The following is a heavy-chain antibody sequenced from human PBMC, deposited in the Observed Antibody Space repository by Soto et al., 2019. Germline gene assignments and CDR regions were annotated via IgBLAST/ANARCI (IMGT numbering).Heavy chain of an antibody. V-gene: IGHV3-30-3*01. CDR3: ARVPMDGDYHYGMDV. CDR2: ISYDGSNK. CDR1: GFTFSSYA. J-gene: IGHJ6*02. Sequence: GGSLRLSCAASGFTFSSYAMHWVRQAPGKGLEWVAVISYDGSNKYYADSVKGRFTISRDNSKNTLYLQMNSLRAEDTAVYYCARVPMDGDYHYGMDVWGQGTTVTVSS. D-gene: IGHD4-17*01.